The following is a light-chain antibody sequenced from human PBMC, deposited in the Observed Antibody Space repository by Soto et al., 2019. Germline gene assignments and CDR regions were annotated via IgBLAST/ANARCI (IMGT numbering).Light chain of an antibody. CDR1: RDDVGGYNY. Sequence: QSALTQPPSASGSPGQSVTISCTGTRDDVGGYNYVSWFQQLPGKAPKLMIYEVYKRPTGVPARFSGSKSGNTASLTVSGLYAGEDAIYSCSSSVASNVVVFGEGTKPTVL. J-gene: IGLJ2*01. CDR2: EVY. CDR3: SSSVASNVVV. V-gene: IGLV2-8*01.